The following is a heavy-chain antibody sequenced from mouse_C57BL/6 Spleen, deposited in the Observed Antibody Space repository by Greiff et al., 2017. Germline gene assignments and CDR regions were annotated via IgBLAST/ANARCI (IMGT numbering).Heavy chain of an antibody. CDR3: ARRDYYAMDY. V-gene: IGHV1-69*01. CDR1: GYTFTSYW. CDR2: IDPSDSYT. Sequence: QVQLQQPGAELVMPGASVKLSCKASGYTFTSYWMHWVKQRPGQGLEWIGEIDPSDSYTNYNQKFKGKSTLTVDKSSSTAYMQLSSLTSEDSAVYYCARRDYYAMDYWGQGTSVTGSS. J-gene: IGHJ4*01.